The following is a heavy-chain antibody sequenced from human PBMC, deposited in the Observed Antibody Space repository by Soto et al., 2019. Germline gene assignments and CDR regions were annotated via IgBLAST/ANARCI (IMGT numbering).Heavy chain of an antibody. CDR2: IYYSGST. Sequence: QVQLQESGPGLVKPSETLSLTCTVSGGSISSYYWSWIRQPPGKGLEWIGYIYYSGSTNYNPSLKSRVTISVDTSKNQFSLKLSSVTAADTAVYYCARWGHDYGGNSYYWGQGTLVTVSS. J-gene: IGHJ4*02. CDR3: ARWGHDYGGNSYY. V-gene: IGHV4-59*01. CDR1: GGSISSYY. D-gene: IGHD4-17*01.